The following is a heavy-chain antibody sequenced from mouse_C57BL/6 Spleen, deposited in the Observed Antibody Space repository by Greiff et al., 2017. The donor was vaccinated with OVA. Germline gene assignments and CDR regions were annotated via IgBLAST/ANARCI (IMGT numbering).Heavy chain of an antibody. CDR2: ISSGGDYI. CDR1: GFTFSSYA. Sequence: EVKLMESGEGLVKPGGSLKLSCAASGFTFSSYAMSWVRQTPEKRLEWVAYISSGGDYIYYADTVKGRFTISRDNARNTLYLQMSSLKSEDTAMYYCTRSMVTTPFDDWGQGTTLTVSS. D-gene: IGHD2-2*01. V-gene: IGHV5-9-1*02. CDR3: TRSMVTTPFDD. J-gene: IGHJ2*01.